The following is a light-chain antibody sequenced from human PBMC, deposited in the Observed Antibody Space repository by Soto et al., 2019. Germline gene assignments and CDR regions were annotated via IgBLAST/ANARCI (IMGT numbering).Light chain of an antibody. CDR3: QQYNNWPPIT. CDR1: QSVNNN. CDR2: GAS. J-gene: IGKJ5*01. V-gene: IGKV3-15*01. Sequence: EIMLTQSPATPSVSPGERATLSCRASQSVNNNLAWYQQKPGQAPRLLIYGASTRATGIPARFSGSGSGTEFTLTISSLQSEDFAVYYCQQYNNWPPITFGQGTRLEIK.